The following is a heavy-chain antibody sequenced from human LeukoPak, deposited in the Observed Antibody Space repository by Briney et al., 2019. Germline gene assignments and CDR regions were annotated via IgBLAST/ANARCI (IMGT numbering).Heavy chain of an antibody. D-gene: IGHD5-12*01. CDR3: TTGGYGGQFDY. CDR1: GFTFSNAW. Sequence: GGSLRLSCAASGFTFSNAWMSWVRQAPGKGLEWVGRIKTKTDGGTIDYAAPVKGRITISRDDLKNTLYLQMNSLKTEDTAVYYCTTGGYGGQFDYWGQGTLVTVSS. V-gene: IGHV3-15*01. J-gene: IGHJ4*02. CDR2: IKTKTDGGTI.